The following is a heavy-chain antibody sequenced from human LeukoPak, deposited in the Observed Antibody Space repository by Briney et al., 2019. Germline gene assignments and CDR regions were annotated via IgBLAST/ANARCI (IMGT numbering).Heavy chain of an antibody. V-gene: IGHV3-13*04. CDR1: GFTFSNYD. J-gene: IGHJ4*02. CDR2: IGTVGDT. CDR3: ARAPPASGWRVDY. Sequence: AGSLRLSCAASGFTFSNYDMIWVRQVTGKGLEWVSSIGTVGDTHYLDSVKGRFTISRENGRNSFYLQMNDLRAGDTALYYCARAPPASGWRVDYWGQGTLVTVAS. D-gene: IGHD6-19*01.